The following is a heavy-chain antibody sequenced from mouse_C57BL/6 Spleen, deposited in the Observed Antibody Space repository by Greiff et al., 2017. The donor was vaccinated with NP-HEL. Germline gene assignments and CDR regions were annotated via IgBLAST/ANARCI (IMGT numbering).Heavy chain of an antibody. J-gene: IGHJ2*01. Sequence: VQLQQSGAELVRPGASVTLSCKASGYTFTDYEMHWVKQTPVHGLEWIGAIDPETGGTAYNQKFKGKAILTADKSSSTAYMERRSLTSEDSAVYDCTRRDGYCFDYWGQGTTLTVSS. V-gene: IGHV1-15*01. CDR2: IDPETGGT. CDR1: GYTFTDYE. D-gene: IGHD2-3*01. CDR3: TRRDGYCFDY.